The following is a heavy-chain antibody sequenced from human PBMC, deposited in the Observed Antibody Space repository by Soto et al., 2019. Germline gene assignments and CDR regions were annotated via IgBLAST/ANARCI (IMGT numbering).Heavy chain of an antibody. J-gene: IGHJ4*02. CDR2: ISGSGGST. CDR1: GFTFSTRA. V-gene: IGHV3-23*01. Sequence: PGVFPSRSCSASGFTFSTRAMSWVLLAPKKGLEWVSAISGSGGSTYYADSVKGRFTISRDNSKNTLYLQMNSLRAEDTAVYYCASRQSYYYDSSGLVDYWGQGTLVTVSS. D-gene: IGHD3-22*01. CDR3: ASRQSYYYDSSGLVDY.